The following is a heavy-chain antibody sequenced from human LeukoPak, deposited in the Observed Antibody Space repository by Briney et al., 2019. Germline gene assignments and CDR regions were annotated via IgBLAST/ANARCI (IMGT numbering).Heavy chain of an antibody. CDR2: IYYSGGT. CDR1: GGSISSYY. CDR3: ARSPRTYYYDSSGYSGLYYFDY. J-gene: IGHJ4*02. Sequence: PSETLSLTCTVSGGSISSYYWSWIRQPPGKGLEWIGYIYYSGGTNYNPSLKSRVTISVDTSKNQFSLKLSSVTAADTAVYYCARSPRTYYYDSSGYSGLYYFDYWGQGTLVTVSS. D-gene: IGHD3-22*01. V-gene: IGHV4-59*01.